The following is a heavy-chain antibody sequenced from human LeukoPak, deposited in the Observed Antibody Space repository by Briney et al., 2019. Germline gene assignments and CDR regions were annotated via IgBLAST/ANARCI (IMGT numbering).Heavy chain of an antibody. CDR2: ISYDGSNK. CDR1: GFTFSSYA. V-gene: IGHV3-30*01. D-gene: IGHD1-26*01. CDR3: ASSARGGSYIHYFDY. J-gene: IGHJ4*02. Sequence: PGRSLRLSCAASGFTFSSYAMHWVRQAPGKGLEWVAVISYDGSNKYYADSVKGRFTISRDNSKNTLYLQMNSLRAEDTAVYYCASSARGGSYIHYFDYWGQGTLVTVSS.